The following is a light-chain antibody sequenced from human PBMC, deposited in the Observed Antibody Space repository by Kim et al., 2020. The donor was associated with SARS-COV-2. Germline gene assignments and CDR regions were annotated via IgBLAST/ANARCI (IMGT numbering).Light chain of an antibody. J-gene: IGLJ1*01. CDR3: QVWTSTTAV. CDR1: NIGTYK. Sequence: SVAMGQTASITCGGNNIGTYKVNWYQLKPGQAPVMVIYRDDNRPSGIPERFSGSNSGHTATLTIRRAQSGDEADYYCQVWTSTTAVFGTGTKVTVL. V-gene: IGLV3-9*01. CDR2: RDD.